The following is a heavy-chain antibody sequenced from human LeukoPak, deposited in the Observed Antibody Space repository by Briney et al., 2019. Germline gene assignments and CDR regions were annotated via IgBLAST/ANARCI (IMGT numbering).Heavy chain of an antibody. CDR2: IRYDGSNK. CDR1: GFTFSSYG. V-gene: IGHV3-30*02. D-gene: IGHD3-10*01. Sequence: SGGSLRLSCAASGFTFSSYGMHWVRQAPGKGLEWVAFIRYDGSNKYYADSVKGRFTISRDNSKNTLYLQMNSLKTEDAAVYYCTRVAGVRGARFFYYMDVWGKGTTVTISS. J-gene: IGHJ6*03. CDR3: TRVAGVRGARFFYYMDV.